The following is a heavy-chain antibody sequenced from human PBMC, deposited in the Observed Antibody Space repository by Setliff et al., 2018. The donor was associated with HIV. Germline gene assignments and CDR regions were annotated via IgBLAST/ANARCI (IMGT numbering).Heavy chain of an antibody. CDR3: ARMDSSTWPDYYFYGMDV. V-gene: IGHV4-59*01. D-gene: IGHD2-2*01. J-gene: IGHJ6*02. CDR2: IYYMGRT. CDR1: GGSISGSV. Sequence: SETLSLTCTVSGGSISGSVWSWIRQPPGRGLEFVGYIYYMGRTTYNPSLKSRLTISVDKSKSQFSLKVRSVTAADTAVYYCARMDSSTWPDYYFYGMDVWGQGTTVTVSS.